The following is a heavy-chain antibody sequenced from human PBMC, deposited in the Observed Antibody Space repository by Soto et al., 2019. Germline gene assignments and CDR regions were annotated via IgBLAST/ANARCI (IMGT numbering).Heavy chain of an antibody. V-gene: IGHV1-3*01. CDR3: AREFTVRG. Sequence: QVQLVQSGAEVKKPGASVKVSCKASGYTFTSYAMHWVRQAPGQRREWMGWINAGNGNTKYSQKFQGRVTITRDTAASTAYLALSSLRSKDTAVYYCAREFTVRGWGQGTLVTVSS. D-gene: IGHD4-4*01. CDR1: GYTFTSYA. CDR2: INAGNGNT. J-gene: IGHJ4*02.